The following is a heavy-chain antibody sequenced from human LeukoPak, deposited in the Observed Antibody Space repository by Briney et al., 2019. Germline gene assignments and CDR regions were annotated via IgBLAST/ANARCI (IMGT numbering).Heavy chain of an antibody. J-gene: IGHJ6*02. CDR3: ARDPDRQSYYYYYGMDV. CDR1: GYSISSGYY. V-gene: IGHV4-38-2*02. Sequence: SETLSLTCTVSGYSISSGYYWGWIRQPPGKGLEWIGSIYHSGSTYYNPSLKSRVTISVDTSKNQFSLKLSSVTAADTAVYYCARDPDRQSYYYYYGMDVWGQGTTVTVSS. CDR2: IYHSGST. D-gene: IGHD3-22*01.